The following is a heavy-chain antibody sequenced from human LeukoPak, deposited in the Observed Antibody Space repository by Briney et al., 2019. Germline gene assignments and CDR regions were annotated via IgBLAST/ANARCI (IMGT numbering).Heavy chain of an antibody. J-gene: IGHJ4*02. D-gene: IGHD6-6*01. CDR2: ISGSGGST. CDR1: GFTFSSYA. Sequence: PGGSLRLSCAASGFTFSSYAMTWVRQAPGMGLEWVSAISGSGGSTYYADSVKGRFTISRDNSKNTLFLQMNSLRAEDIAVYYCAKQFGGSSSGFDYWGQGTLVTVSS. CDR3: AKQFGGSSSGFDY. V-gene: IGHV3-23*01.